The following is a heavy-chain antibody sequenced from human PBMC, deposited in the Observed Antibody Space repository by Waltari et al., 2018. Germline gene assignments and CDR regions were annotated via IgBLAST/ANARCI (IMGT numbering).Heavy chain of an antibody. CDR2: SYYSGST. CDR1: GGSISSSSYY. CDR3: ARDKVAGLDY. Sequence: QLQLQESGPGLVKPSETLSLTCTVSGGSISSSSYYWGWSRQPPGKGLEWIGSSYYSGSTYYTPTLKSRVTISVDTSKNQVSLKLSSVTAADTAVYYCARDKVAGLDYWGQGTLVTVSS. J-gene: IGHJ4*02. D-gene: IGHD6-19*01. V-gene: IGHV4-39*07.